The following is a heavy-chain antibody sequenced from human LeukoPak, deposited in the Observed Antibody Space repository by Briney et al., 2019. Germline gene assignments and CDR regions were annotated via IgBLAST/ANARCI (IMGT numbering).Heavy chain of an antibody. CDR3: ARSYAHDY. V-gene: IGHV4-34*01. D-gene: IGHD2-2*01. CDR2: INHSGST. Sequence: PSETLSLTCAVYGGSFSGDYWSWIRQPPGKGLEWIGEINHSGSTNYNPSLKSRVTISVDTSKNQFSLKLSSVTAADTAVYYCARSYAHDYWGQGTLVTVSS. J-gene: IGHJ4*02. CDR1: GGSFSGDY.